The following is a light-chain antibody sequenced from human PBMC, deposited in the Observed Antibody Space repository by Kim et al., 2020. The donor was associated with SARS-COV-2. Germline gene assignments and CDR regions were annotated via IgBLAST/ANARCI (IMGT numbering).Light chain of an antibody. Sequence: GPQATSTCSGSNSNIGNNYVSWYQQLPGTAPKLLIYDNNKRHSGIPDRFSGSKSGTSATLGITGLQTGDEAEYYCGTWDNSLNGVVFGGGTQLTVL. CDR1: NSNIGNNY. J-gene: IGLJ2*01. CDR2: DNN. CDR3: GTWDNSLNGVV. V-gene: IGLV1-51*01.